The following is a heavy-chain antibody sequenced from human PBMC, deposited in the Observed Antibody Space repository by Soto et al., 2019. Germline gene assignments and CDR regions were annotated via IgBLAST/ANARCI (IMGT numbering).Heavy chain of an antibody. Sequence: GGSLRLSCAASGFTFSSYAMSWVRQAPGKGLEWVSAISGSGGSTYYADSVKGRFTISRDNSKNTLYLQMNSLRAEDTAVYYCANSPELELQTYYFDYWGQGTLVTVSS. CDR1: GFTFSSYA. D-gene: IGHD1-7*01. CDR2: ISGSGGST. CDR3: ANSPELELQTYYFDY. J-gene: IGHJ4*02. V-gene: IGHV3-23*01.